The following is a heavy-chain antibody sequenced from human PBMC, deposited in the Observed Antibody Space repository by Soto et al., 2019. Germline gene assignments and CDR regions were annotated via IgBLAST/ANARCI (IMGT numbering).Heavy chain of an antibody. CDR3: AKWHHYYGMDV. V-gene: IGHV3-30*18. J-gene: IGHJ6*02. CDR1: GFTFSSYG. CDR2: ISYDGSNK. Sequence: QVQLVESGGGVVQPGRSLRLSCAASGFTFSSYGMHWVRQAPGKGLEWVAVISYDGSNKYYADSVKGRFTISRDNSKNTLYLQMNSLRAEDTAVYYCAKWHHYYGMDVWGQGTTVTVSS.